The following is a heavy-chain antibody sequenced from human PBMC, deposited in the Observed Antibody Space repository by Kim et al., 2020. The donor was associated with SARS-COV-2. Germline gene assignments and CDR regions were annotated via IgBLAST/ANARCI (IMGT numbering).Heavy chain of an antibody. CDR1: GYTFTSYG. CDR3: ARDRGRYDYVWGSRRTAGIDY. CDR2: ISAYNGNT. J-gene: IGHJ4*02. D-gene: IGHD3-16*01. V-gene: IGHV1-18*01. Sequence: ASVKVSCKASGYTFTSYGISWVRQAPGQGLEWMGWISAYNGNTNYAQKLQGRVTMTTDTSTSTAYMELRSLRSDDTAVYYCARDRGRYDYVWGSRRTAGIDYWGQGTLVTVSS.